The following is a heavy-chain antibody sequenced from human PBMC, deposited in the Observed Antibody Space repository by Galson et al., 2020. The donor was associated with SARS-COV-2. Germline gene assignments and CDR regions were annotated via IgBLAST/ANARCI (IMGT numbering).Heavy chain of an antibody. CDR2: IRGDGSET. D-gene: IGHD2-15*01. V-gene: IGHV3-7*01. Sequence: GGSLRLSCVVSGFTFSGYWMNWIRQAPGKGLEWVAIIRGDGSETNYADSVQGRFSISRDNAVDTLYLELNSLRVDDTAVYYCAREGWQGGYWGQGTRVTVSS. CDR3: AREGWQGGY. J-gene: IGHJ4*02. CDR1: GFTFSGYW.